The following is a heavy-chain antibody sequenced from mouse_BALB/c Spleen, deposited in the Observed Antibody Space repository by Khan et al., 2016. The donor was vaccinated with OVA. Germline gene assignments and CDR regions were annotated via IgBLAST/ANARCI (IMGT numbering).Heavy chain of an antibody. Sequence: EVELVESGGDLVRPGGSLKLSCAASGFSFSTYSMSWVRQTPEKRLEWVATISSGGSFTYYPDSVKGRFTISRDNAKNSLYLQMSSLKSEDTAMYYCARAYYRYDGYYAMDYWGQGTSVTVSS. CDR3: ARAYYRYDGYYAMDY. D-gene: IGHD2-14*01. CDR2: ISSGGSFT. CDR1: GFSFSTYS. V-gene: IGHV5-6-4*01. J-gene: IGHJ4*01.